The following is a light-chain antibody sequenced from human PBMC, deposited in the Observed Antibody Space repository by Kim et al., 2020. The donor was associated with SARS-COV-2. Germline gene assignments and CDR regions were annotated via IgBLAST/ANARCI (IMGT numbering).Light chain of an antibody. CDR1: QSVSSN. CDR2: GAS. Sequence: EIVMTQSPGTLSVSPGERVTLSCRASQSVSSNLAWYQQKPGQAPRILIYGASTRASGIPVRFSGSGSGTEFTLTISSLQSEDFAVYYCHQYNNWHAFGQGTKLEI. CDR3: HQYNNWHA. V-gene: IGKV3-15*01. J-gene: IGKJ2*01.